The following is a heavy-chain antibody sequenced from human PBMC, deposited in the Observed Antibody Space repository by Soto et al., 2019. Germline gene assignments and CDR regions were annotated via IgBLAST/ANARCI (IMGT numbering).Heavy chain of an antibody. Sequence: GGSLRLSCAASGFTFSSYWMSWVRQAPGKGLEWVANIKQDGSEKYYVDSVKGRFTISRDNAKNSLYLQMNSLRAEDTAVYYCAQGTRYCSGGSCYSDPDFDYWGQGTLVTVSS. CDR3: AQGTRYCSGGSCYSDPDFDY. CDR1: GFTFSSYW. CDR2: IKQDGSEK. D-gene: IGHD2-15*01. J-gene: IGHJ4*02. V-gene: IGHV3-7*01.